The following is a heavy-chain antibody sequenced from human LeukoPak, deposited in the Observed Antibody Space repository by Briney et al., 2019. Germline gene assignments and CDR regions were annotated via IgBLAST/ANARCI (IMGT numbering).Heavy chain of an antibody. CDR2: ISSNGGST. V-gene: IGHV3-64*01. Sequence: GGSLRLSCAASGFTFSSNAMHWVRQAPGKGLEYVSAISSNGGSTYYANSVKGRFTISRDNSKNTLYLQMGSLRAEDMAVYYCAREGPRNCYFDYWGQGTLVTVSS. D-gene: IGHD1-1*01. CDR3: AREGPRNCYFDY. CDR1: GFTFSSNA. J-gene: IGHJ4*02.